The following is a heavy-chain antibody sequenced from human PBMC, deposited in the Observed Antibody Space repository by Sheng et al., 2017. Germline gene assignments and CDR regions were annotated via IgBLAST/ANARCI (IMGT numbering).Heavy chain of an antibody. CDR3: ARGAAHFDY. V-gene: IGHV4-59*12. CDR1: GDSMSRYY. Sequence: QVQLQESGPGLVKPSETLSLTCSVSGDSMSRYYWSWIRQPPGKGLEWIGYKYYSGSSNYNPSLKGRVTISVDPSQNQVSLKVTSVTAADTAVYYCARGAAHFDYWGQGTLVTVSS. D-gene: IGHD2-15*01. J-gene: IGHJ4*02. CDR2: KYYSGSS.